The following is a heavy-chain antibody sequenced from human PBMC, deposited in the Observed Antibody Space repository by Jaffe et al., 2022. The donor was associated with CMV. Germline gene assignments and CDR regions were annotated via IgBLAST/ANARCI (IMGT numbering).Heavy chain of an antibody. V-gene: IGHV3-23*01. J-gene: IGHJ6*02. Sequence: EVQLLESGGGLVQPGGSLRLSCAASGFTFSSYAMSWVRQAPGKGLEWVSAISGSGGSTYYADSVKGRFTISRDNSKNTLYLQMNSLRAEDTAVYYCAKQRLVLRNYYYGMDVWGQGTTVTVSS. D-gene: IGHD6-6*01. CDR1: GFTFSSYA. CDR2: ISGSGGST. CDR3: AKQRLVLRNYYYGMDV.